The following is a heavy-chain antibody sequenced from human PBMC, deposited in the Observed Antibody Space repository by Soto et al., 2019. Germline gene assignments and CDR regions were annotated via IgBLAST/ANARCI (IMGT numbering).Heavy chain of an antibody. V-gene: IGHV3-30*18. Sequence: QVQLVESGGGVVQPGRSLRLSCAASGFTFSNHGMHWVRQAPGKGLEWVAVISYGGTDKYHADSVKSRFTISRDNSKNTLYLQMNSLRVEDTAIYYCAKDGDVAAAGYYFDYWGQGTLVTVSS. D-gene: IGHD6-13*01. CDR2: ISYGGTDK. CDR3: AKDGDVAAAGYYFDY. CDR1: GFTFSNHG. J-gene: IGHJ4*02.